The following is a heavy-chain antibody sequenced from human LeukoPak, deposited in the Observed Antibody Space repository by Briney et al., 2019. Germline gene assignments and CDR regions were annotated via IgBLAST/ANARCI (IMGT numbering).Heavy chain of an antibody. CDR2: ISGSGGST. J-gene: IGHJ4*02. CDR1: GFTFSSYG. V-gene: IGHV3-23*01. D-gene: IGHD5-18*01. Sequence: GGSLRLSCAASGFTFSSYGMSWVRQAPGKGLEWVSAISGSGGSTYYADSVKGRFTISRDNSKNTLYLQMNSLRAEDTAVYYCAKDRPLRGYSYGHFDYWGQGTLVTVSS. CDR3: AKDRPLRGYSYGHFDY.